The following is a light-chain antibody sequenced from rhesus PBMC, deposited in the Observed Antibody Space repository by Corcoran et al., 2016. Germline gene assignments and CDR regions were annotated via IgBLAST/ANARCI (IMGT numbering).Light chain of an antibody. CDR3: CSYTPRSTVV. Sequence: QSAPTQPPSVSGSPGQSVTISCTGTSSDIGAYDSVSWYQQYPGKAPKVMIYDVSNRPSGVSDRFSGSKSGNTASLTISGLQAEDEAYYFCCSYTPRSTVVFGSGTKLTVL. J-gene: IGLJ6*01. V-gene: IGLV2S7*01. CDR1: SSDIGAYDS. CDR2: DVS.